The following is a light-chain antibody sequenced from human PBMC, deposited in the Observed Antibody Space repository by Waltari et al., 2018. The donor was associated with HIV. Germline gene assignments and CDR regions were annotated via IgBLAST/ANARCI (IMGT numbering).Light chain of an antibody. CDR1: SRDVGSYNY. CDR3: CSYAGSFTLI. CDR2: YIS. J-gene: IGLJ2*01. V-gene: IGLV2-11*01. Sequence: QPALTQPRSVSGSPGQSVTISCTGTSRDVGSYNYVSWYQLRPGTAPKLILLYISKRPSGVPDRSAGSVSGSTASLAISGLQADDAADYYCCSYAGSFTLIFGGGTTLTVL.